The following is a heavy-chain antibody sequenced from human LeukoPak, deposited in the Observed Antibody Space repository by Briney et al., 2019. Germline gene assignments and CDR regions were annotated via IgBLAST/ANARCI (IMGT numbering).Heavy chain of an antibody. Sequence: SETLSLTCTVSGGSISGHYWSWIRQPPGKGLEWIGYIFKSGGTNYNPSLRSRVTISIDTSRNLFSLKLTSMTAADTAVYYCAREKDSNFGCFDYWGQGTLVTASS. CDR2: IFKSGGT. J-gene: IGHJ4*02. CDR1: GGSISGHY. CDR3: AREKDSNFGCFDY. V-gene: IGHV4-59*11. D-gene: IGHD3-10*01.